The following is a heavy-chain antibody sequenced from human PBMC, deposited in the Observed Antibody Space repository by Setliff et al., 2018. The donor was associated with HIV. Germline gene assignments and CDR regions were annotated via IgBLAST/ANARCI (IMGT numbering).Heavy chain of an antibody. CDR1: GYTFTSYA. D-gene: IGHD1-26*01. CDR2: INAGNGNT. CDR3: ARAGGSYSYYYYYMDV. J-gene: IGHJ6*03. Sequence: ASVKVSCKASGYTFTSYAMHWVRQAPGQRLEWMGWINAGNGNTKYSQKFQSRVTITRDTSASTAYMELSSLRSEDTAVYYCARAGGSYSYYYYYMDVWGKGTTVTVSS. V-gene: IGHV1-3*01.